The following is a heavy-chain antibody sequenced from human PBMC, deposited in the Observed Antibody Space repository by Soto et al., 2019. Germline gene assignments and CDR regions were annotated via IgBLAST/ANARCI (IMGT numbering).Heavy chain of an antibody. D-gene: IGHD1-7*01. V-gene: IGHV1-69*13. J-gene: IGHJ4*02. CDR2: IIPIFGTA. CDR3: AKGNNWNYGLWVPDY. CDR1: GGTFSSYA. Sequence: SVKVSFKASGGTFSSYAISWVRQAPGQGLEWMGGIIPIFGTANYAQKFQGRVTITADESTSTAYMELSSLRSEDTAVYYCAKGNNWNYGLWVPDYWGQGSLVTVSS.